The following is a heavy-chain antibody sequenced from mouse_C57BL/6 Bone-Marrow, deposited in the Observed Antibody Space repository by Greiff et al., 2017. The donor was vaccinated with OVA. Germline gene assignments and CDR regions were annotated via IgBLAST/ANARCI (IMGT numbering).Heavy chain of an antibody. CDR1: GYTFTSYW. Sequence: VQLQQPGAELVRPGTSVKLSCKASGYTFTSYWMHWVKQRPGQGLEWIGVIDPSDSYTNYNQKFKGKATLTVDTSSSTAYMQLSSLTSEDSAVYYCARLGLLRSYAMDYWGQGTSVTVSS. V-gene: IGHV1-59*01. CDR2: IDPSDSYT. CDR3: ARLGLLRSYAMDY. D-gene: IGHD2-3*01. J-gene: IGHJ4*01.